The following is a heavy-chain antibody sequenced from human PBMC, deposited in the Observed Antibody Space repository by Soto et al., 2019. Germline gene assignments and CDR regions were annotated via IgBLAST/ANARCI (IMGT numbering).Heavy chain of an antibody. CDR2: INPSGGST. D-gene: IGHD5-18*01. J-gene: IGHJ4*02. CDR3: ARRGGGYSYGSVFDY. Sequence: ASLKFCCKASGYTFTSYYMHWVRQAPGQGLEWMGIINPSGGSTSYAQKFQGRVTMTRDTSTSTAYMELSSLRSEDTAVYYCARRGGGYSYGSVFDYWGQGTLVTVSS. CDR1: GYTFTSYY. V-gene: IGHV1-46*01.